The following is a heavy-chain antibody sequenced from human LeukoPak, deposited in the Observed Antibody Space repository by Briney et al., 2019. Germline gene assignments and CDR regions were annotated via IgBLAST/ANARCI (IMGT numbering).Heavy chain of an antibody. V-gene: IGHV4-39*07. Sequence: PSETLSLTCTVSGGSISSSSYYWGWIRQPPGKGLEWIGSIYYSGSTYYNPSLKSRVTISVDTSKNQFSLKLSSVTAADTAVYYCASGYDSSGYYRRPKFAYYFDYWGQGTLVTVSS. CDR3: ASGYDSSGYYRRPKFAYYFDY. J-gene: IGHJ4*02. CDR2: IYYSGST. CDR1: GGSISSSSYY. D-gene: IGHD3-22*01.